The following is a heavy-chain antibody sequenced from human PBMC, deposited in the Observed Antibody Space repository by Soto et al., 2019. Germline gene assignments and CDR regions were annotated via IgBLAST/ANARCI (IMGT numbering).Heavy chain of an antibody. Sequence: PSETLSLTCTASGGSISSYYWSWIRQPPGKGLEWIGYIYYSGSTNYNPSLKSRVTISVDTSKNQFSLKLSSVTAADTAVYYCARSPPYYDFWNGYYPYYNYMDAWRKGPAVTVS. D-gene: IGHD3-3*01. V-gene: IGHV4-59*01. J-gene: IGHJ6*03. CDR3: ARSPPYYDFWNGYYPYYNYMDA. CDR2: IYYSGST. CDR1: GGSISSYY.